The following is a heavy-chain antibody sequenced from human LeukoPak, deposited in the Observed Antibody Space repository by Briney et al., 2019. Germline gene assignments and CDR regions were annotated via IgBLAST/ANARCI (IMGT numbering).Heavy chain of an antibody. D-gene: IGHD3-16*01. Sequence: SETLSLTCTVSGGSISSSSYYWGWIRQAPGKGLEWIGTIYYSGSTYYNPSLKSRVTISVDTSKNQFSLKLTSVTAADTAVYYCARPLRVWGSSTPLGVVFDLWAQGTMVTVSS. CDR1: GGSISSSSYY. CDR2: IYYSGST. CDR3: ARPLRVWGSSTPLGVVFDL. V-gene: IGHV4-39*01. J-gene: IGHJ3*01.